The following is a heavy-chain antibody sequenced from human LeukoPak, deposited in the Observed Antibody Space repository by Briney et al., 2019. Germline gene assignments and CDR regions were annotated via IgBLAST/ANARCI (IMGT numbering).Heavy chain of an antibody. Sequence: GGSLRLSCAASGFMFRSDWMGWVRQAPGKGLERVANINQDGSEKFYVDSVKGRFTISRDSAKDSLYLQMNSRRADDSAVYYCVRSQYSSSSWGQGTLVTVSS. CDR2: INQDGSEK. CDR3: VRSQYSSSS. D-gene: IGHD6-13*01. J-gene: IGHJ5*02. CDR1: GFMFRSDW. V-gene: IGHV3-7*01.